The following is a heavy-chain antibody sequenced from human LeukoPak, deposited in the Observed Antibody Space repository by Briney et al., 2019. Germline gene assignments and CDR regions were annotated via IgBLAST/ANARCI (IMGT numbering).Heavy chain of an antibody. CDR1: GFTFSSYS. V-gene: IGHV3-21*06. J-gene: IGHJ6*02. D-gene: IGHD3-10*01. CDR3: ARDLNGSGRGGDYYYYGMDV. Sequence: GGSLRLSCVASGFTFSSYSMNWVRQAPGKGLEYVSSLISTGRYIYYADSLKGRFTISRDNAKNSLYLQMSSLRAEDTAVYYCARDLNGSGRGGDYYYYGMDVWGQGTTVTVSS. CDR2: LISTGRYI.